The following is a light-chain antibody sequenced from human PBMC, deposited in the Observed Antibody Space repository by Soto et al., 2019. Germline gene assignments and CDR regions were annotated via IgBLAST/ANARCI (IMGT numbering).Light chain of an antibody. Sequence: QSALTQPRSVSGSPGQSVTISCTGTSSDVGGYNYVSWYQQHPGKAPKLMIYDVSKLPSGVPDRFSGSKSGNTASLTISGLQADDEADYYCCSYAGRYTVFGGGTTLTVL. J-gene: IGLJ2*01. V-gene: IGLV2-11*01. CDR1: SSDVGGYNY. CDR2: DVS. CDR3: CSYAGRYTV.